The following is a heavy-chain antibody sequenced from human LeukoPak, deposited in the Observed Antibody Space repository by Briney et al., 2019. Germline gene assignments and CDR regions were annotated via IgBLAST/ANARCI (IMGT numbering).Heavy chain of an antibody. V-gene: IGHV3-30*02. J-gene: IGHJ4*02. D-gene: IGHD3-10*01. CDR1: GFTFSSYG. CDR3: AKESMWFGESNPFDY. Sequence: GGSLRLSCAPSGFTFSSYGMHWVRQAPGKGLEWVAFIRYDGSNKYYADSVKGRFTISRDNSKNTLYVQMNSLRAEDTAVYYCAKESMWFGESNPFDYWGQGTLVTVSS. CDR2: IRYDGSNK.